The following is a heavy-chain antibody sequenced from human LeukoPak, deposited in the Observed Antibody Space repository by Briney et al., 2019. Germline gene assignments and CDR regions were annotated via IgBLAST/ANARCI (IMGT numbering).Heavy chain of an antibody. CDR3: ARSRITMVRENNWFDP. J-gene: IGHJ5*02. CDR2: IYTSGST. CDR1: GGSISSYY. D-gene: IGHD3-10*01. Sequence: ASETLSLTCTVSGGSISSYYWSWIRQPAGKGLEWIGRIYTSGSTNCNPSLKSRVTMSVDTSKNQFSLKLSSVTAADTAVYYCARSRITMVRENNWFDPWGQGTLVTVSS. V-gene: IGHV4-4*07.